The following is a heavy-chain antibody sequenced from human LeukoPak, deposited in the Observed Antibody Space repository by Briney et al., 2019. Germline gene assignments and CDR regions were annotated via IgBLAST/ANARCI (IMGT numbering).Heavy chain of an antibody. D-gene: IGHD3-10*01. CDR2: ISVYNGHT. J-gene: IGHJ4*02. CDR1: GYSFTTYG. V-gene: IGHV1-18*01. CDR3: ARNGSGSYGY. Sequence: GASVKVSCKASGYSFTTYGISWVRQAPGQGLEWMGWISVYNGHTNYAQKLQGRVTMTIDTSTSTAYMELRSLTSDDTAVYYCARNGSGSYGYWGQGTLVIVSS.